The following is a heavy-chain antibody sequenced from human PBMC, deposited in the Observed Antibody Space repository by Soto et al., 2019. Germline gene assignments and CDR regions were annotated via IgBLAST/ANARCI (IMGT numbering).Heavy chain of an antibody. CDR1: GFTFINYA. CDR2: ISGGGDRT. Sequence: EVQLLESGGGLVQPGGSLRLSCVGSGFTFINYAMNWVRQTPGKGLEWVSGISGGGDRTFDADSVKVRFTISRDNSKNTVNLQMNSLRADDTAVYDCARKVLGSTSRPDWWYFDLWGRGTLVTVSS. CDR3: ARKVLGSTSRPDWWYFDL. D-gene: IGHD2-2*01. J-gene: IGHJ2*01. V-gene: IGHV3-23*01.